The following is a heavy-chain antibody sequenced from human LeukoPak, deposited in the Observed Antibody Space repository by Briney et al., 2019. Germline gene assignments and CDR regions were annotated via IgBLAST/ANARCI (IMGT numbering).Heavy chain of an antibody. CDR3: ARVVGCGGDCYSGISDY. V-gene: IGHV7-4-1*02. J-gene: IGHJ4*02. D-gene: IGHD2-21*02. CDR1: GYTFTSYA. Sequence: AASVKVSCKASGYTFTSYAMNWVRQAPGQGLEWMGWINTNTGNPTYAQGFTGRFVFSLDTSVSTAYLQISSLKAEDTAVYYCARVVGCGGDCYSGISDYWGQGTLVTVSS. CDR2: INTNTGNP.